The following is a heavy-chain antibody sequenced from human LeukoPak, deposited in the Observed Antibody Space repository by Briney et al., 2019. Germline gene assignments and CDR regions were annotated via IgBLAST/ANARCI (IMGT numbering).Heavy chain of an antibody. CDR1: GDSITSSTYY. Sequence: PSETLSLTCTVSGDSITSSTYYWSWIRQPPGQGLEWIGEINHSGSTNYNPSLKSRVTISVDTSKNQFSLKLSSVTAADTAVYYCARHGGSGSSWGQGTLVTVSS. CDR2: INHSGST. V-gene: IGHV4-39*01. D-gene: IGHD3-10*01. CDR3: ARHGGSGSS. J-gene: IGHJ5*02.